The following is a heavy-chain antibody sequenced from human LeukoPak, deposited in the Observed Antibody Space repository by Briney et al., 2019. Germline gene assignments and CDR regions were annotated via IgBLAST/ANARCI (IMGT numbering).Heavy chain of an antibody. CDR1: GGSISNYY. CDR3: ARFNGDYVFDYFDY. J-gene: IGHJ4*02. CDR2: ISYSGST. V-gene: IGHV4-59*12. D-gene: IGHD4-17*01. Sequence: PSETLSLTCTVSGGSISNYYWSWIRQPPGKGLEWIGYISYSGSTNYNPSLKSRVTISVDKSKNQFSLKLSSVTAADTAVYYCARFNGDYVFDYFDYWGQGTLVTVSS.